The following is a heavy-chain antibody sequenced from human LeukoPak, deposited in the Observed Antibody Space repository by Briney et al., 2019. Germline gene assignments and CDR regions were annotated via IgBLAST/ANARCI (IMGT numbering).Heavy chain of an antibody. D-gene: IGHD6-13*01. CDR1: GGSISSYY. J-gene: IGHJ4*02. CDR3: ASGGLDSNTFDY. Sequence: SETLSLTCTVSGGSISSYYWRWIRQPPGKGLEWIGYIYCSGSTNYNPSPKSRVTISVDTSKNQFSLKLSSVTAADTAVYYCASGGLDSNTFDYWGQGTLVTVSS. V-gene: IGHV4-59*01. CDR2: IYCSGST.